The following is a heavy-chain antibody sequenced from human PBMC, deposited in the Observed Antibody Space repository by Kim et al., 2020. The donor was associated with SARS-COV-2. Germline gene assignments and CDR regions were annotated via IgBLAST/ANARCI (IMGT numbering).Heavy chain of an antibody. CDR2: INHSGST. J-gene: IGHJ4*02. CDR3: ARGDDGWGYYFDY. D-gene: IGHD3-16*01. CDR1: GGSFSGYY. V-gene: IGHV4-34*01. Sequence: SETLSLTCAVYGGSFSGYYWSWIRQPPGKGLEWIGEINHSGSTNYNPSLKSRVTISVDTSKNQFSLKLSSVTAADTAVYYCARGDDGWGYYFDYWGQGTLVTVSS.